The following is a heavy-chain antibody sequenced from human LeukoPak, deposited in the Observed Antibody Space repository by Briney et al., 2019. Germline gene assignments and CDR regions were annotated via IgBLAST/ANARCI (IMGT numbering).Heavy chain of an antibody. CDR3: ARRAYGDYFFDY. D-gene: IGHD4-17*01. J-gene: IGHJ4*02. CDR2: IYPGDSDT. V-gene: IGHV5-51*01. Sequence: GESLKISCKGSGYSFTRYWIGWVRQMPGKGLEWMGIIYPGDSDTTYSPSFQGQVTISADKSNNTAYLQWSSLKASDTAIYYCARRAYGDYFFDYWGQGTLVTVSS. CDR1: GYSFTRYW.